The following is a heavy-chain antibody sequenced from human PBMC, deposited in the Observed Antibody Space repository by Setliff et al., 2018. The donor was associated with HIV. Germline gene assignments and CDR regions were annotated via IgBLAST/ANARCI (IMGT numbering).Heavy chain of an antibody. CDR1: GFTVNSGA. CDR3: AKLGSSGYYYEFGYYGMDV. D-gene: IGHD3-22*01. V-gene: IGHV3-23*01. Sequence: GGSLRLSCAASGFTVNSGAMNWVRQAPGKGLEWVSTVGCWGTCTYFADSVKGRFTISADTSKNTLYLQMNSLRAEDTAVYYCAKLGSSGYYYEFGYYGMDVWGQGTTVTVSS. CDR2: VGCWGTCT. J-gene: IGHJ6*02.